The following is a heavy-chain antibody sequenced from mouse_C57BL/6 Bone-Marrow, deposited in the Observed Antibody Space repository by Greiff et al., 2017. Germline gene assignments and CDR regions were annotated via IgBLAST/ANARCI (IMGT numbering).Heavy chain of an antibody. J-gene: IGHJ2*01. Sequence: ESGPGLVKPSQSLSLTCSVTGYSITSGYYWNWIRQFPGNKLEWMGYISYDGSNNYNPSLKNRISITRDTSKNQFFLKLNSVTTEDTATYYCAREVVDYWGQGTTRTGSS. CDR3: AREVVDY. CDR1: GYSITSGYY. V-gene: IGHV3-6*01. D-gene: IGHD1-1*01. CDR2: ISYDGSN.